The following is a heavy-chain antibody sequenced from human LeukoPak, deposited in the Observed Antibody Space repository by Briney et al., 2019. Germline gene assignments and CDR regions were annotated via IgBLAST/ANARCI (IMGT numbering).Heavy chain of an antibody. CDR3: ARVMAAAGTRTFDY. CDR2: IIPIFGTA. Sequence: WASVKVSCKASGGTFSSYAISWVRQAPGQGLEWMGGIIPIFGTANYAQKFQGRVTITADKSTSTAYMELSSLRSEDTAVYYCARVMAAAGTRTFDYWGQGTLVTVSS. D-gene: IGHD6-13*01. J-gene: IGHJ4*02. CDR1: GGTFSSYA. V-gene: IGHV1-69*06.